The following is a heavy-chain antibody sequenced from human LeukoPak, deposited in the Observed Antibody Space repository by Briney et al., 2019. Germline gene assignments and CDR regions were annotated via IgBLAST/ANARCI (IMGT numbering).Heavy chain of an antibody. Sequence: GGSLRLSCAASGFTFSSYSMNWVRQAPGKGLEWVSSISSSSSYIYYADSVKGRFTISRDNAKNSLYLQLNSLSAEDTAVYYCTRDLMDYDVSTGLHHYYMDVWGQGTAVTVSS. J-gene: IGHJ6*02. CDR3: TRDLMDYDVSTGLHHYYMDV. D-gene: IGHD3-9*01. CDR1: GFTFSSYS. CDR2: ISSSSSYI. V-gene: IGHV3-21*06.